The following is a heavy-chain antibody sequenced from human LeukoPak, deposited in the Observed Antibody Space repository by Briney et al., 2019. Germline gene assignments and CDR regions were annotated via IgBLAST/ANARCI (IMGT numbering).Heavy chain of an antibody. V-gene: IGHV3-23*01. CDR3: AKSWGYCSNGVCGPFDP. CDR1: EFTFSSYA. J-gene: IGHJ5*02. CDR2: ISASGGST. D-gene: IGHD2-8*01. Sequence: PGGSLRLSCAASEFTFSSYAMSWVRQAPGQGLEWVSAISASGGSTYYADSVKGRFTISRDNSKNTLHLQMNSLRAEDTAVYYCAKSWGYCSNGVCGPFDPWGQGTLVTVSS.